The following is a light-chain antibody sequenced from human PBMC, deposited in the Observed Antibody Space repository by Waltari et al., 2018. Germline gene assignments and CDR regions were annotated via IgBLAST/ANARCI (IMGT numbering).Light chain of an antibody. CDR3: QSADSSGTYVV. CDR2: KDN. V-gene: IGLV3-25*03. CDR1: ALPTQY. Sequence: SYELPQPPSVSVSPGQTARITCSGDALPTQYAYWYQQKPGQAPVLGMYKDNETPSGIPERFSGSSSGTTVTLTINGVQAEDEADYYCQSADSSGTYVVFGGGTKLTVL. J-gene: IGLJ2*01.